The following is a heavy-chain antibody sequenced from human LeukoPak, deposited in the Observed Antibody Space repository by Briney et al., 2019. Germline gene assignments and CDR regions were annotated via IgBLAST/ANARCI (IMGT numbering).Heavy chain of an antibody. V-gene: IGHV1-69*13. Sequence: ASVKVSCKASGGTFSSYAISWVRQAPGQGLEWMGGIIPIFGTANYAQKFQGRVTITADESTSTAYMELSSLRSEDTAVYYCARDAALARYYYGMDVWGQGTTVTVSS. CDR3: ARDAALARYYYGMDV. CDR1: GGTFSSYA. CDR2: IIPIFGTA. D-gene: IGHD6-13*01. J-gene: IGHJ6*02.